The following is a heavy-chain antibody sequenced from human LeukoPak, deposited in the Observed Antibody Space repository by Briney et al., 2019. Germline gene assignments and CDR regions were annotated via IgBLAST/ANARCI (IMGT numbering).Heavy chain of an antibody. V-gene: IGHV4-30-2*01. J-gene: IGHJ4*02. CDR1: GGSISSGGYY. CDR2: IYHSGST. CDR3: ARDVSATVTHFDY. D-gene: IGHD4-11*01. Sequence: NPSRTLSLTCTVSGGSISSGGYYWSWIRQPPGKGLEWIGYIYHSGSTNYNPSLKSRVTISVDRSKNQFSLKLSSVTAADTAVYYCARDVSATVTHFDYWGQGTLVTVSS.